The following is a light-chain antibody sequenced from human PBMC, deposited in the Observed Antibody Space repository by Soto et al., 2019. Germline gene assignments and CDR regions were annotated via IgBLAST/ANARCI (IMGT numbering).Light chain of an antibody. CDR1: QSVSSSY. CDR2: GAS. Sequence: EIVLTQSPGSLSLSPGERATLSCRASQSVSSSYLAWYQQKPGQAPRLPIYGASSRATGIPDRFSGSGSGTDFTLTINRLEPEDFAVYFCQQYGNSPPFTFGQGTKVDIK. J-gene: IGKJ2*01. CDR3: QQYGNSPPFT. V-gene: IGKV3-20*01.